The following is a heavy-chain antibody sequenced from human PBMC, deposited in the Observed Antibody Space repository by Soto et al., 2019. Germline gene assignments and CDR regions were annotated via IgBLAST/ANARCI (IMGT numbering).Heavy chain of an antibody. V-gene: IGHV4-4*02. Sequence: NPSETLSLTCAVSSGSISSSNWWSWVRQPPGKGLEWIGEIYHSGSTNYNPSLKSRVTISVDKSKNQFSLKLSSVTAADTAVYYCARKRGHYYYMDVWGKGTTVTVSS. CDR2: IYHSGST. CDR1: SGSISSSNW. J-gene: IGHJ6*03. CDR3: ARKRGHYYYMDV. D-gene: IGHD6-25*01.